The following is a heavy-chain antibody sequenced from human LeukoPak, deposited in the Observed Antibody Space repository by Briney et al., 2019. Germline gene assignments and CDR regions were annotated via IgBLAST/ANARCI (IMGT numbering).Heavy chain of an antibody. CDR2: IRSSSTTI. V-gene: IGHV3-48*01. Sequence: GESLTLSCAASGFTFSIQNMNWVRQAPGKGLGWVSYIRSSSTTIYQADSVEGRFTIPRDNAKNSIYLQINRLTAEDTAVYYCARALSYCSSTSCSLYYYYYYMDAWGKGTTVTVSS. CDR1: GFTFSIQN. J-gene: IGHJ6*03. CDR3: ARALSYCSSTSCSLYYYYYYMDA. D-gene: IGHD2-2*01.